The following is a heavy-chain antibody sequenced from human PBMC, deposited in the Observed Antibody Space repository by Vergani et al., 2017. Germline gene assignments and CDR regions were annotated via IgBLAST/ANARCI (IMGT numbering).Heavy chain of an antibody. CDR2: IYYSGST. Sequence: QLQLQESGPGLVKPSETLSLTCTVSGGSISSSSYYWGWIRQPPGKGLEWIGSIYYSGSTYYNPSLKSRVTISVDTSKNQFSLKLSSVTAADTAVYYCASLAGDYSYWGFGSAFDIWGQGTMVTVSS. CDR3: ASLAGDYSYWGFGSAFDI. V-gene: IGHV4-39*01. CDR1: GGSISSSSYY. J-gene: IGHJ3*02. D-gene: IGHD4-17*01.